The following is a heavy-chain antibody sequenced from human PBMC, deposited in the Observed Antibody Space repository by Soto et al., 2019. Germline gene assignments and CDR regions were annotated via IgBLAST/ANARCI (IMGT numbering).Heavy chain of an antibody. J-gene: IGHJ4*02. CDR1: GFAFNNYG. D-gene: IGHD2-2*01. V-gene: IGHV3-21*01. CDR3: AREDSIIIPAVSDF. CDR2: ISKSDYT. Sequence: GALLLSCAVSGFAFNNYGINWVRQAPGKGLEWVSSISKSDYTYYSDSVTGRFTISRDNAKNSVSLQMNTLRVEDTAVYYCAREDSIIIPAVSDFWGQGTLVTVYS.